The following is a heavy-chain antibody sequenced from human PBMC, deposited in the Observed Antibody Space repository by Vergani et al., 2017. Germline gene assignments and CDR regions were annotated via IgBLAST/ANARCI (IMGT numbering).Heavy chain of an antibody. CDR3: VSLTGIAARVAWGDYYYYCMDV. Sequence: QVQLVQSGSELRKPGASVKISCKASGYTLSTFAMNWVRQAPGQGFEWMGWINTITGNPTYAQDFIGRFVFSLDTSVSTAYLQISSLKAEDTAVYCCVSLTGIAARVAWGDYYYYCMDVWGKGTTVTVSS. V-gene: IGHV7-4-1*02. CDR1: GYTLSTFA. D-gene: IGHD6-6*01. J-gene: IGHJ6*03. CDR2: INTITGNP.